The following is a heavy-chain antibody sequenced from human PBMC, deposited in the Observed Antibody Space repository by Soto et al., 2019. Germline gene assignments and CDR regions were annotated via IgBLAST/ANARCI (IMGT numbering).Heavy chain of an antibody. J-gene: IGHJ5*02. CDR1: GYTFTSYG. CDR2: ISAYNDNT. Sequence: QVQLVQSGAEVKKPGASVKVSCKASGYTFTSYGVSWARQAPGQGLEWMGWISAYNDNTNSAQRFQGRVTMTTDTSTSTAYMELRSLRSDDTAVYYCARSSGGLGWFDPWGQGTLVTVSS. V-gene: IGHV1-18*01. D-gene: IGHD2-21*01. CDR3: ARSSGGLGWFDP.